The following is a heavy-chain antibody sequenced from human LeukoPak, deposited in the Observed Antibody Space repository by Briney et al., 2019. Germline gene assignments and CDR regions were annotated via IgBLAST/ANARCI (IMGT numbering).Heavy chain of an antibody. V-gene: IGHV3-30*02. CDR2: IRYDGSNK. D-gene: IGHD5-18*01. CDR3: ARDTGYSYGHLFDY. J-gene: IGHJ4*02. Sequence: GGSLRLSCAASGFTFSSYGMHWVRQAPGKGLEWVAFIRYDGSNKYYADSVKGRFTISRDNSKNTLYLQMNSLRAEDTAVYYCARDTGYSYGHLFDYWGQGTLVTVSS. CDR1: GFTFSSYG.